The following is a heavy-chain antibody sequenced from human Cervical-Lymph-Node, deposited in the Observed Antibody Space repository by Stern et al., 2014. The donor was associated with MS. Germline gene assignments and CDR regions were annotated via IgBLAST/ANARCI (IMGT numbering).Heavy chain of an antibody. CDR1: GDSFSGYY. CDR3: ARARPNLYGDYVSSP. J-gene: IGHJ5*02. Sequence: QVHLQESGPGLVRPSETLSLTCTVSGDSFSGYYWTWIRQSPGRGLEWLGYIYYTGTTMYNPSLKSRLTLSVDRSKNQFSLNLRSVTAADTAVYYCARARPNLYGDYVSSPWGQGTQVTVSP. D-gene: IGHD4-17*01. V-gene: IGHV4-59*01. CDR2: IYYTGTT.